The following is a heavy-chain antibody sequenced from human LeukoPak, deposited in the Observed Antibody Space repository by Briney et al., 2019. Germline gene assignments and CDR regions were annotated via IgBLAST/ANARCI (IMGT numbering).Heavy chain of an antibody. CDR3: ARVIESWRQLWTVADH. CDR2: ISGGRGTL. D-gene: IGHD4-23*01. J-gene: IGHJ4*02. Sequence: GGSLRLSCVASGFTFSDYYMSWIRQAPGKGLEWVSYISGGRGTLYYADSVKGRFTISRDNAKNSLFLQMDSLRADDTAVYYCARVIESWRQLWTVADHWGQGARVIVPS. CDR1: GFTFSDYY. V-gene: IGHV3-11*01.